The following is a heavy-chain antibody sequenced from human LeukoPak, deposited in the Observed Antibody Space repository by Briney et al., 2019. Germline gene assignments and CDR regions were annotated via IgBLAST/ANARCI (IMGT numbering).Heavy chain of an antibody. CDR1: GGSFFGSH. J-gene: IGHJ4*02. Sequence: SETLSLTCAVSGGSFFGSHWNWIRQSPEKGLEWIGEINHSGRTNYNPSLKSRVTISVDTSKSQFFLKLTSLTAADTAVYYCARDGPHAFYDSSGYYWEYWGQGTLVPVSS. CDR2: INHSGRT. D-gene: IGHD3-22*01. V-gene: IGHV4-34*01. CDR3: ARDGPHAFYDSSGYYWEY.